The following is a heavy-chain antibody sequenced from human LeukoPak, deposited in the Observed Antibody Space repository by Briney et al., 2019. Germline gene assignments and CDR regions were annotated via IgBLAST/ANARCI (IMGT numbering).Heavy chain of an antibody. Sequence: SETLSLTCTVSGGSISRSRDYWGWIRQPPGKGLEWIGSIYYSGSTNYNPSLKSRVTISVDMSKNQFSLKLSSVTAADTAVYYCARGSQSYWFDPWGQGTLVTVSS. D-gene: IGHD3-16*02. CDR1: GGSISRSRDY. J-gene: IGHJ5*02. V-gene: IGHV4-39*07. CDR3: ARGSQSYWFDP. CDR2: IYYSGST.